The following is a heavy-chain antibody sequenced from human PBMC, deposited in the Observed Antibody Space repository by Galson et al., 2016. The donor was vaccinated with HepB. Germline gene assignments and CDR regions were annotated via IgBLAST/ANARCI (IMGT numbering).Heavy chain of an antibody. CDR2: LKEVGGNK. CDR3: AANTAMVSYGMDV. Sequence: SLNPSVEASGFTFGGFGWTWARKAPGKGLGGGAFLKEVGGNKPYVDSVKGRFTISRDNSKNTLYLQMNSLRAEDTAVYYCAANTAMVSYGMDVWGQGTTVTVSS. J-gene: IGHJ6*02. V-gene: IGHV3-7*01. D-gene: IGHD5-18*01. CDR1: GFTFGGFG.